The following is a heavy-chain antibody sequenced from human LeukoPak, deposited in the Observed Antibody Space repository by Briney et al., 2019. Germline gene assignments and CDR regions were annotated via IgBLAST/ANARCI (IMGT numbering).Heavy chain of an antibody. V-gene: IGHV1-18*01. CDR2: ISAYNGNT. J-gene: IGHJ4*02. D-gene: IGHD3-22*01. CDR3: ARGRPYYYDSSGYYSDY. Sequence: GASVKVSFKASGYTFTSYGISWVRQAPGQGLEWMGWISAYNGNTNYAQKLQGRVTMTTDTSTSTAYMELRSLRSDDTAVYYCARGRPYYYDSSGYYSDYWGQGTLVTVSS. CDR1: GYTFTSYG.